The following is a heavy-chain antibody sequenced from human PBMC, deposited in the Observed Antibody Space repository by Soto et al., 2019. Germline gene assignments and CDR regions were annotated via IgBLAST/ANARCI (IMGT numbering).Heavy chain of an antibody. CDR2: INPNSGGT. Sequence: ASVKVSCKASGYTFTGYYMHWVRQAPGQGLEWMGWINPNSGGTNYAQKFQGRVTMTRDTSISTAYMELSRLRSDDTAVYYCARGPEYYDFWSGYYIGSSERLDYWGQGTLVTFSS. CDR3: ARGPEYYDFWSGYYIGSSERLDY. V-gene: IGHV1-2*02. J-gene: IGHJ4*02. D-gene: IGHD3-3*01. CDR1: GYTFTGYY.